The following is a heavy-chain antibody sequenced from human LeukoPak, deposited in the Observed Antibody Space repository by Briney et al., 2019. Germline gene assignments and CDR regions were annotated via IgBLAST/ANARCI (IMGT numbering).Heavy chain of an antibody. CDR2: ISSNGGSI. CDR3: ARDTCGCGSGWHLYWYFDL. J-gene: IGHJ2*01. CDR1: GFTFSDYA. V-gene: IGHV3-64*01. Sequence: GGSLRLSRAASGFTFSDYAMHWVRQAPGKELEYASAISSNGGSIHYANSVKGRFTISRDNSKNTLYLQMDSLRAEDMAVYYCARDTCGCGSGWHLYWYFDLWGRGTLVTVSS. D-gene: IGHD6-19*01.